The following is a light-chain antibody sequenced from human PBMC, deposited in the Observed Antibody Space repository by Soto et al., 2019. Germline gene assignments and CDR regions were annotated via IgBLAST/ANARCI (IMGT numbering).Light chain of an antibody. CDR3: QQYNEWPLT. CDR2: HAS. CDR1: QNVYNN. V-gene: IGKV3-15*01. J-gene: IGKJ4*01. Sequence: ETVMTQYPAALSVSPGERATLSCRASQNVYNNLAWYQQKPGQAPRLLIYHASSRATGIPARFSGSGSGTEFTLTISSLQSEDFAVYYCQQYNEWPLTFGGGTKVEIK.